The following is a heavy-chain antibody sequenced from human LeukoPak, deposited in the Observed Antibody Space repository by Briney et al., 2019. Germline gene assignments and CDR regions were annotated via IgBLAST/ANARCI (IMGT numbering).Heavy chain of an antibody. J-gene: IGHJ4*02. CDR2: ISSSGSTI. CDR1: GFTFSSHE. Sequence: GGSLRLSCAASGFTFSSHEMNWVRQAPGKGPEWVSYISSSGSTIYYADSVKGRFTISRDNAKKSLYLQMDSLRAEDTAVYYCARDGGDYGSGSYYAYWGQGTLVTVSS. CDR3: ARDGGDYGSGSYYAY. V-gene: IGHV3-48*03. D-gene: IGHD3-10*01.